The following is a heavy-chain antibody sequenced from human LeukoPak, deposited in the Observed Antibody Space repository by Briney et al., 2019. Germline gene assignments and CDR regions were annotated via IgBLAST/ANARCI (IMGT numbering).Heavy chain of an antibody. J-gene: IGHJ5*02. Sequence: ASVKVSCMSSGYTFTDYYIHWVRQAPGQGLEWMGRINPNSGGTNYAQKFQGRVTMTRDTSITTAYMKLSGLRPDDTAVYYCAREAGDGSGSFDPWGQGTLVTVS. CDR2: INPNSGGT. D-gene: IGHD3-10*01. CDR1: GYTFTDYY. V-gene: IGHV1-2*06. CDR3: AREAGDGSGSFDP.